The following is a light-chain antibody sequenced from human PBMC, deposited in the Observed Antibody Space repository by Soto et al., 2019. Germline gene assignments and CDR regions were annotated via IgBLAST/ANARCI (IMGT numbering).Light chain of an antibody. CDR3: MQRIQLPET. J-gene: IGKJ2*01. V-gene: IGKV2D-29*02. Sequence: DIVMTQTPLSLSVSPGQPASISCKSSQSLLRSDGKSSLYWYLQKPGQSPQLLIYGASTRLSGVTDRLSGSGSGTDFTLKISRVEAEDVGVYYCMQRIQLPETFGQGTKLEIK. CDR2: GAS. CDR1: QSLLRSDGKSS.